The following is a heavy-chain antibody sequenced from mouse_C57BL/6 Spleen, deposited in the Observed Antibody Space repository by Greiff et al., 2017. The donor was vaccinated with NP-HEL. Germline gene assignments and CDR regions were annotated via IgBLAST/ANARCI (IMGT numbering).Heavy chain of an antibody. Sequence: QVQLQQPGAELVMPGASVKLSCKASGYTFTSYWMHWVKQRPGQGLEWIGEIDPSDSYTNYNQKFKGKSTLTVDKSSSTAYMQLSSLTSEDSAVYYCARNPLLLRSGGYFDVWGTGTTVTVSS. CDR1: GYTFTSYW. J-gene: IGHJ1*03. D-gene: IGHD1-1*01. V-gene: IGHV1-69*01. CDR2: IDPSDSYT. CDR3: ARNPLLLRSGGYFDV.